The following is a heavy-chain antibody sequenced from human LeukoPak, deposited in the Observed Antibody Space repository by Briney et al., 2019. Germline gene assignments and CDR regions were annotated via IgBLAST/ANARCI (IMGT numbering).Heavy chain of an antibody. D-gene: IGHD6-19*01. V-gene: IGHV6-1*01. J-gene: IGHJ6*03. Sequence: SQTLSLTCAISGDSVSSNSAAWNWIRQPPSRGLEWLGRTYYRSKWYNDYAVSVKSRITINPDTSKNQFSLQLNSVTPEDTAVYYCARDSMAVADHYYYYMDVWGKGTTVTVSS. CDR1: GDSVSSNSAA. CDR3: ARDSMAVADHYYYYMDV. CDR2: TYYRSKWYN.